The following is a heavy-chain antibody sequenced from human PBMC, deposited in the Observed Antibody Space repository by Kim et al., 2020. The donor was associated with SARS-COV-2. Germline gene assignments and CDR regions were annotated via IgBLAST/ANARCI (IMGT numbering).Heavy chain of an antibody. Sequence: ASVKVSCKASGYTFTSYGISWVRQAPGQGLEWMGWISAYHGNTNYAQKLQGRVTMTTETSTSTAYMELRSLRSDDTAVYYCARGPRITMIVVVITTDNWFDPWGQGTLVTVSS. J-gene: IGHJ5*02. CDR2: ISAYHGNT. V-gene: IGHV1-18*04. D-gene: IGHD3-22*01. CDR1: GYTFTSYG. CDR3: ARGPRITMIVVVITTDNWFDP.